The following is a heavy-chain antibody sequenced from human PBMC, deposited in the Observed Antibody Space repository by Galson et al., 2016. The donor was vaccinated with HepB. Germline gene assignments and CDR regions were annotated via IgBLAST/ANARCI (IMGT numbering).Heavy chain of an antibody. CDR3: ARKDDFWPVP. D-gene: IGHD3-3*01. Sequence: SLRLSCAASGFMFSDFFMSWIRQAPGKGPEWVSYISGDSDILYYGESVKGRFTISRDNTRKVVYLQMNSLRVEDTAVYYCARKDDFWPVPWGQGTLVTVSS. CDR2: ISGDSDIL. V-gene: IGHV3-11*01. J-gene: IGHJ5*02. CDR1: GFMFSDFF.